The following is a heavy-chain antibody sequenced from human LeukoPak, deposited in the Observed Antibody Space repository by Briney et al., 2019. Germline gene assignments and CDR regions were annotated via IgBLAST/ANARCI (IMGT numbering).Heavy chain of an antibody. Sequence: GGSLRLSCASSGFTFSSHGMHWVRQAPGKGLEWVAVIWYDGSNKYYADSVKGRFTISRDNSKNTLYLQMNSLRAEDTAVYYCARDGTGSNSGWYIHWGQGALVTVSS. D-gene: IGHD6-19*01. J-gene: IGHJ4*02. CDR1: GFTFSSHG. CDR2: IWYDGSNK. V-gene: IGHV3-33*01. CDR3: ARDGTGSNSGWYIH.